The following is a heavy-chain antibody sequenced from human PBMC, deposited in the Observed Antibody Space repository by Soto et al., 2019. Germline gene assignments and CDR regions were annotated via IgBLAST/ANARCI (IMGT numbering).Heavy chain of an antibody. Sequence: QVQLQESGPGVVKPSDTLSVSCTVSGGSVSSRSHFWSWIRQPPGGGLQWIGYLYYTGNTHYSPSLNTLATLSVDQSRNQFFLRLTSVTAGYTAIYYWALYESESGSNKLEPWGQGTLVTVSS. J-gene: IGHJ5*02. CDR2: LYYTGNT. V-gene: IGHV4-61*01. CDR3: ALYESESGSNKLEP. CDR1: GGSVSSRSHF. D-gene: IGHD3-3*01.